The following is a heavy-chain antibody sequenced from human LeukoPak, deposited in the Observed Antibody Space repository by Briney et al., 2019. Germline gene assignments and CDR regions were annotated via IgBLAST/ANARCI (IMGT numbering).Heavy chain of an antibody. CDR1: GGSISSSSYY. J-gene: IGHJ4*02. CDR3: ARRGYSYGLLDY. D-gene: IGHD5-18*01. Sequence: PSETLSLTCTVSGGSISSSSYYWGWIRQPPGKGLEWIGSIYYSGSTYYNPSLKSRDTISVDTSKNQFSLKLSSVTAADTAVYYCARRGYSYGLLDYWGQGTLVTVSS. CDR2: IYYSGST. V-gene: IGHV4-39*07.